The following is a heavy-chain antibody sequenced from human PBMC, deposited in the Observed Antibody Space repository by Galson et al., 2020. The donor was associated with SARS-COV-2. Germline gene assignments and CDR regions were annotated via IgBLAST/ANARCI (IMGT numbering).Heavy chain of an antibody. J-gene: IGHJ4*02. V-gene: IGHV3-30*04. D-gene: IGHD3-22*01. CDR3: ARETDDDSSSWYDY. CDR1: GFTFSSSA. CDR2: ISYDGTTI. Sequence: GGSLRLSCAASGFTFSSSAMHWVRQAPGKGLEWVAIISYDGTTIYKSGSVKGRFTISRDISKNMLYLQMNRLRPEDTGGYYCARETDDDSSSWYDYWGQGTLGTVSP.